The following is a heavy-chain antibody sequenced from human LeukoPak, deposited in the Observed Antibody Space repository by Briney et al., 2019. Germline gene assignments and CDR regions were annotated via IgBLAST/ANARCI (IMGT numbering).Heavy chain of an antibody. CDR3: ARELMTTVTTNYGMDV. V-gene: IGHV7-4-1*02. J-gene: IGHJ6*02. Sequence: ASVKVSCKASGYTFTSYAMNWVRQAPGQGLEWMGWLNTNTGNPTYAQGFTGRFVFSLDTSVSTAYLQISSLKAEDTAVHYCARELMTTVTTNYGMDVWGQGTTVTVSS. CDR1: GYTFTSYA. D-gene: IGHD4-17*01. CDR2: LNTNTGNP.